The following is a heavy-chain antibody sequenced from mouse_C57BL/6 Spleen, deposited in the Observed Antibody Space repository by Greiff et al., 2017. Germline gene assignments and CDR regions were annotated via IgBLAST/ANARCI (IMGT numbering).Heavy chain of an antibody. CDR1: GYTFTSYW. CDR3: ARVEYGYDGGAWFAY. D-gene: IGHD2-2*01. V-gene: IGHV1-55*01. Sequence: QVQLQQPGAELVKPGASVKMSCKASGYTFTSYWITWVKQRPGQGLEWIGDIYPGSGSTNYNEKFKSKATLTVDTSSSTAYMQLSSLTSEDSAVYYCARVEYGYDGGAWFAYWGQGTLVTVSA. J-gene: IGHJ3*01. CDR2: IYPGSGST.